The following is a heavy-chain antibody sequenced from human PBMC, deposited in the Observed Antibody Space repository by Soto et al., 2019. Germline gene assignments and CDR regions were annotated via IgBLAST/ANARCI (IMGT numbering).Heavy chain of an antibody. CDR2: ISYSGST. CDR3: AGGTSGQLPFDY. D-gene: IGHD6-13*01. CDR1: SDSISSYY. V-gene: IGHV4-59*01. Sequence: QVQLQESGPGLVKPSETLSLTCTVSSDSISSYYWSWIRQPPGKRLEWIGYISYSGSTDCHPSLKTRGTPSGKTVKNQFPLEVGSVTPADTGGFFCAGGTSGQLPFDYWGQGTLVTVSS. J-gene: IGHJ4*02.